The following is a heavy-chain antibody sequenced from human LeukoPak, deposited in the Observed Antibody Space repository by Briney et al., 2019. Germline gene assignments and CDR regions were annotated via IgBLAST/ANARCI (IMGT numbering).Heavy chain of an antibody. CDR3: VRGAREGGSSDWFDP. J-gene: IGHJ5*02. V-gene: IGHV4-38-2*02. Sequence: SETLSLTCTVSGYSISSGYYWGWIRQPPGRGLEWIASIYYRGSTHYNPSLASLKSRVTISADTSKNQFSLKLSSVTAADTAVYYCVRGAREGGSSDWFDPWGQGTLVTVSP. D-gene: IGHD6-6*01. CDR2: IYYRGST. CDR1: GYSISSGYY.